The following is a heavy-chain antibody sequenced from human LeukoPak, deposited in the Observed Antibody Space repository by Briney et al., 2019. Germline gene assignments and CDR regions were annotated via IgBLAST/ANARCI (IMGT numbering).Heavy chain of an antibody. V-gene: IGHV3-30*18. Sequence: GGSLRLSCAASGFTFSSYGMHWVRQAPGKGLEWVAVISYGGSNKYYADSVKGRFTISRDNSKNTLYLQMNSLRAEDTAVYYCAKDQKDSSGWRDAFDIWGQGTMVTVSS. J-gene: IGHJ3*02. CDR2: ISYGGSNK. D-gene: IGHD6-19*01. CDR3: AKDQKDSSGWRDAFDI. CDR1: GFTFSSYG.